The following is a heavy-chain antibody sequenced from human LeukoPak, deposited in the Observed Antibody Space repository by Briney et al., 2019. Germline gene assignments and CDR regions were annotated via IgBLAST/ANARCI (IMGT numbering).Heavy chain of an antibody. D-gene: IGHD1-1*01. CDR1: GFTFSNAW. V-gene: IGHV3-53*01. Sequence: PGGSLRLSCAASGFTFSNAWMSWVRQAPGKGLEWVAVIYSGGSTYYADSVKGRFTISRDNSKNTLYLQMNSLRAEDTAVYYWASANQNDYYYYYYYMDVWGKGTTVTVSS. CDR3: ASANQNDYYYYYYYMDV. J-gene: IGHJ6*03. CDR2: IYSGGST.